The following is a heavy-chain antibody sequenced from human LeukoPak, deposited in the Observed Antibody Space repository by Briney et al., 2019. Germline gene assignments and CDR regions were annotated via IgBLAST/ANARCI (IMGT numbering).Heavy chain of an antibody. D-gene: IGHD5-12*01. Sequence: PKASVKVSCKASGYIFSDYYMHWVRQAPGQGLEWLGWINPKTGAADYAQQFRGRITMTRDTSINTDYMEMKRVTSDDTAVYFCARDRGGGFDLAFFDHWGQGTLVTVSS. V-gene: IGHV1-2*02. J-gene: IGHJ4*02. CDR2: INPKTGAA. CDR3: ARDRGGGFDLAFFDH. CDR1: GYIFSDYY.